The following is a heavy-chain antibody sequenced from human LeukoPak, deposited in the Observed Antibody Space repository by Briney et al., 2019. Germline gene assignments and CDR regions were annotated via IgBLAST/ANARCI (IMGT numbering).Heavy chain of an antibody. Sequence: GGSLRLSCAASGFTVSSNYMSWLRQAPGKGRVWVSVIYSGGSKYYADSVKGRFAISRDNAKNTLYLQMNSLRAEDTAVYYCASFVRGVVDYWGQGTLVTVSS. J-gene: IGHJ4*02. CDR1: GFTVSSNY. D-gene: IGHD3-10*01. CDR3: ASFVRGVVDY. CDR2: IYSGGSK. V-gene: IGHV3-53*01.